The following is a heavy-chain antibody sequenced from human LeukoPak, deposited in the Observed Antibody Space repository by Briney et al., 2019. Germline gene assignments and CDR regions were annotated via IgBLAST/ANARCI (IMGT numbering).Heavy chain of an antibody. J-gene: IGHJ3*02. CDR3: ARRGYCSSTSCQRDAFDI. CDR2: IYYSGST. CDR1: GGSISSSSYY. D-gene: IGHD2-2*01. Sequence: SETLSLTCTVSGGSISSSSYYWGWIRQPPGKGLEWIGSIYYSGSTYYNPSLKSRVTISVDTSKNQFFLKLSSVTAADTAVYYCARRGYCSSTSCQRDAFDIWGQGTMVTVSS. V-gene: IGHV4-39*01.